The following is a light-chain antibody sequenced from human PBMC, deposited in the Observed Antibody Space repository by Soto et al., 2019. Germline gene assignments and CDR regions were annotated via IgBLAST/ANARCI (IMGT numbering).Light chain of an antibody. V-gene: IGKV1-5*01. CDR2: NAS. J-gene: IGKJ4*01. Sequence: DIQMTQSPSTLSASVGDRVTITCRASRTIDNWLAWYQQKPGKAPKLLISNASTLKSGVPSRFSGSGSGTEFTFTISSLQSDDFATYYCQQYNTFPLTFGGGTRMGIK. CDR1: RTIDNW. CDR3: QQYNTFPLT.